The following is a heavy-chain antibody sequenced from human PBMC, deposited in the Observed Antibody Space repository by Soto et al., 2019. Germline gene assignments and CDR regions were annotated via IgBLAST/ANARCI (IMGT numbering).Heavy chain of an antibody. CDR1: GFTVSNNY. J-gene: IGHJ4*02. CDR2: IYSGGST. Sequence: GGSLRLSCAASGFTVSNNYMSWVRQAPGKGLEWVSLIYSGGSTFYADSVKGRFTISRDNSKNTLFLHMNSLRAADPAVYFCATYTSLDYWGQGTLVTVSS. V-gene: IGHV3-53*01. D-gene: IGHD2-2*02. CDR3: ATYTSLDY.